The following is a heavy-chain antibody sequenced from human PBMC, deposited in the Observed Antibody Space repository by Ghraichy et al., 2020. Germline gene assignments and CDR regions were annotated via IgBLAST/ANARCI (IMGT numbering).Heavy chain of an antibody. V-gene: IGHV3-7*03. CDR2: IKPDGSEK. CDR3: ARGGGWGSDV. J-gene: IGHJ6*02. D-gene: IGHD2-8*02. Sequence: RGSLRLSCAASGFTFSSSWMSWVRQGPEKGLEWVANIKPDGSEKYYVDSVNGRFTISRDNAKNSLYLQLNSLRDEDTAVYYCARGGGWGSDVWGQGTTVTVSS. CDR1: GFTFSSSW.